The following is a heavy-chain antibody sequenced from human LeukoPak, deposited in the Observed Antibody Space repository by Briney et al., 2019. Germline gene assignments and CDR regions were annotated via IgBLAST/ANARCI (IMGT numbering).Heavy chain of an antibody. D-gene: IGHD5-24*01. V-gene: IGHV3-20*04. CDR3: ARGYGYTADY. CDR1: GLTFSRSS. J-gene: IGHJ4*02. Sequence: GGSLRLSCAASGLTFSRSSMNWVRQAPGKGLEWVSGINWNGGSTGYADSVKGRFTISRDNAKNSLYLQMNSLRAEDTALYYCARGYGYTADYWGQGTLVTVSS. CDR2: INWNGGST.